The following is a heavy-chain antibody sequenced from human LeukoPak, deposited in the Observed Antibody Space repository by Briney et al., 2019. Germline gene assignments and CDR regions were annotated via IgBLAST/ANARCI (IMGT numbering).Heavy chain of an antibody. CDR3: TRGTGAPSY. CDR1: GFTFGEYS. CDR2: IRMTADGGTQ. D-gene: IGHD3-10*01. Sequence: GGSLRLSCTGSGFTFGEYSISWARQAPGKGLEWVGFIRMTADGGTQEYAAAVKGRFIISRDDSKSSAYLQMNSLKSEDTAFYYCTRGTGAPSYWGQGTLVTVSS. V-gene: IGHV3-49*04. J-gene: IGHJ4*02.